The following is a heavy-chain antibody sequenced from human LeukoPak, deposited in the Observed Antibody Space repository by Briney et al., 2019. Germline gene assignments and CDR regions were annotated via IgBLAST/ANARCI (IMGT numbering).Heavy chain of an antibody. CDR1: GYSFTSYW. D-gene: IGHD2-2*01. CDR3: ARHGCSSTNCLSIDY. CDR2: IYPGDSDT. Sequence: GESLKISCKGSGYSFTSYWIGWVRQMPGKGLEWMGIIYPGDSDTRYSPSFQGQVTISADKSISTAYLQWSSLKASDTAMYYCARHGCSSTNCLSIDYWGQGTLVTVSS. J-gene: IGHJ4*02. V-gene: IGHV5-51*01.